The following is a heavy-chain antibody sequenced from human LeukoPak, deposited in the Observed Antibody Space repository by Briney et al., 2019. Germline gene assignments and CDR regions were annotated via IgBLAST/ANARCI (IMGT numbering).Heavy chain of an antibody. D-gene: IGHD6-13*01. Sequence: PGGSLRLSCAASGFTFSSYAMSWVRQAPGKGLEWVSSISSSSSYIYYADSVKGRFTISRDNAKNSLYLQMNSLRAEDTAVYYCARDFWVIAAAAESYWGQGTLVTVSS. J-gene: IGHJ4*02. V-gene: IGHV3-21*01. CDR2: ISSSSSYI. CDR1: GFTFSSYA. CDR3: ARDFWVIAAAAESY.